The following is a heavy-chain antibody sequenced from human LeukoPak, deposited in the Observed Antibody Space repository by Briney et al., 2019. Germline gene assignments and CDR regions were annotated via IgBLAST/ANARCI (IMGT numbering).Heavy chain of an antibody. CDR1: GFTFSSYW. D-gene: IGHD3-22*01. Sequence: GRSLRLSCAAPGFTFSSYWIHWVRQAPGKGLLWVSRINSDGSSTSYADSVKGRFTISRDNAKNTLYLQMNSLRAEDTAVYYCARAGYYYDSSGYYYWGQGTLVTVSS. CDR3: ARAGYYYDSSGYYY. J-gene: IGHJ4*02. V-gene: IGHV3-74*01. CDR2: INSDGSST.